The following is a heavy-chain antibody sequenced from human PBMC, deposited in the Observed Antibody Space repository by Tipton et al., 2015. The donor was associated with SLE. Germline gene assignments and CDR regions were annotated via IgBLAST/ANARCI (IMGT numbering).Heavy chain of an antibody. J-gene: IGHJ5*02. Sequence: TLSLTCTVSGYSINNGFYWGWIRQPPGKGLEWIGIINHSGSTYYNVSLKSRVTISIDTSKNQFSLRLSSVTAADTAVYYCARGVLGGSYPSWGQGTLVTVSS. V-gene: IGHV4-38-2*02. CDR2: INHSGST. CDR1: GYSINNGFY. CDR3: ARGVLGGSYPS. D-gene: IGHD1-26*01.